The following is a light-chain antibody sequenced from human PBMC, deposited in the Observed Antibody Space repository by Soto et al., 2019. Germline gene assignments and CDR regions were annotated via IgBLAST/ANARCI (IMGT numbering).Light chain of an antibody. V-gene: IGLV1-51*01. CDR2: ANN. Sequence: QSVLTQPPSVSAAPGQKVTISCSGSSSNIGNNYVAWYQQLPGTAPKLLIYANNKRPSGIPDRFSGSKSGTSATLGITGLQTGDEADYYCGTWDSSLSAGVFGAGTKLTVL. J-gene: IGLJ2*01. CDR1: SSNIGNNY. CDR3: GTWDSSLSAGV.